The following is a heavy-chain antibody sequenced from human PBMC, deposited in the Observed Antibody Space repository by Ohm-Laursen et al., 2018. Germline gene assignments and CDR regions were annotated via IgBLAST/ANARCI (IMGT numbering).Heavy chain of an antibody. D-gene: IGHD5-18*01. Sequence: SLRLSCTASGFTFADYAMTWVRQAPGKGLVWVSRINSDGSSTSYVDSVKGRFTISRDNAKNSLYLQMNSLRAEDTAVYYCASAYSYSTPHYLDYWGQGTLVTVSS. CDR1: GFTFADYA. J-gene: IGHJ4*02. V-gene: IGHV3-74*01. CDR3: ASAYSYSTPHYLDY. CDR2: INSDGSST.